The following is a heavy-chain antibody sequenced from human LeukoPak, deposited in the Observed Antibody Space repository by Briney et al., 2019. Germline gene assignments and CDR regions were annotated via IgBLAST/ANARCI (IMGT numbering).Heavy chain of an antibody. Sequence: PGGSLRLSCGGSGFTFSRNAINWVRQTPGKGLEGLSAISSDGRDIYYTDSVKGRFTTSRDNSRNTVYLQMNGLRGEDTAVYSCATVMGSSPSTAYFAYWGQGTLVTVSS. D-gene: IGHD6-6*01. CDR3: ATVMGSSPSTAYFAY. CDR1: GFTFSRNA. J-gene: IGHJ4*02. V-gene: IGHV3-23*01. CDR2: ISSDGRDI.